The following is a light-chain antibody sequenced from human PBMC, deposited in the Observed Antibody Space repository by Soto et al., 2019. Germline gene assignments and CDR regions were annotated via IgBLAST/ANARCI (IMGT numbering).Light chain of an antibody. J-gene: IGKJ2*01. Sequence: EIVLTQSPGTLSLSPGERATLSCRASQSVSSTYIAWYQQNPGQAPRLLIYGASSRATGIPDRFSGSGSGTDFTLTISRLEPDDFAVYFCQQYGRSPPFTFGQGTKVEI. CDR2: GAS. V-gene: IGKV3-20*01. CDR1: QSVSSTY. CDR3: QQYGRSPPFT.